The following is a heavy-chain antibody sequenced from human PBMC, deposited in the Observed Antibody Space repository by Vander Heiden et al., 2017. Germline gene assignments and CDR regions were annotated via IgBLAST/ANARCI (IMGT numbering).Heavy chain of an antibody. V-gene: IGHV3-21*01. CDR1: GFTFSSYS. D-gene: IGHD2-2*01. CDR2: IGSSSSYI. J-gene: IGHJ4*02. Sequence: EVQLVESGGGLVKPGVSLRLSCAASGFTFSSYSMNWVRQAPGKGLGWVSSIGSSSSYIYYADSVKGRFTISRDNAKNSLYLQMNSLRAEDTAVYYCARGRGSTSSRLDYWGQGTLVTVSS. CDR3: ARGRGSTSSRLDY.